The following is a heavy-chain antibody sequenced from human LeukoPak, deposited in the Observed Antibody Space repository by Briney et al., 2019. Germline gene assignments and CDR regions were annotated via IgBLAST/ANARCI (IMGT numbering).Heavy chain of an antibody. Sequence: ASVKVSCKASGYTLTSYDINWVRQATGQGLEWMGWMNPNSGNTGYAQKFQGRVTMTRNTSISTAYMELSSLRSEDTAVYYCARGYGDYLRSLYWFDPWGQGTLVTVSS. V-gene: IGHV1-8*01. CDR1: GYTLTSYD. CDR2: MNPNSGNT. J-gene: IGHJ5*02. CDR3: ARGYGDYLRSLYWFDP. D-gene: IGHD4-17*01.